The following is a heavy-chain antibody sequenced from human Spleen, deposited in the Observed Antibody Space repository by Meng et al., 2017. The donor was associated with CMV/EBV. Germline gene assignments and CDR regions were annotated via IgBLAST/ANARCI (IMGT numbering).Heavy chain of an antibody. CDR2: ISGSGGST. CDR1: GFTFSSYW. Sequence: GESLKISCAASGFTFSSYWMSWVRQAPGKGLEWVSAISGSGGSTYYADSVKGRFTISRDNSRKTLFLQMNSLRAEDTAVYYCARVIIYSDSSGSYADGFEIWGQGTMVTVSS. D-gene: IGHD3-22*01. V-gene: IGHV3-23*01. J-gene: IGHJ3*02. CDR3: ARVIIYSDSSGSYADGFEI.